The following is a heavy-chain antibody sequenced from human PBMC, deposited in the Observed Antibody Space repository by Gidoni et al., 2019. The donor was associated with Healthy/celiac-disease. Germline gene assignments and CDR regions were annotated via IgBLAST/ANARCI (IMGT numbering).Heavy chain of an antibody. J-gene: IGHJ6*02. Sequence: EVQLVESGGGLLQPGGSLRLFCAASGFSVSSKYMSWVRQAQGQGLEWVSVIYSGGSTYYADSVKGRFTITRDNSKNTLYLQMNSLRAEDTAVYYCAGLVGATKTHYYYYGMDVWGQGTTVTVSS. CDR1: GFSVSSKY. CDR2: IYSGGST. V-gene: IGHV3-66*02. D-gene: IGHD1-26*01. CDR3: AGLVGATKTHYYYYGMDV.